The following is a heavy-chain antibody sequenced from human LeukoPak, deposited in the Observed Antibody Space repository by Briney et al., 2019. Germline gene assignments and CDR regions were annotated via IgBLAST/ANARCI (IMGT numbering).Heavy chain of an antibody. CDR1: GGTFRSYA. CDR3: ARGLGDYTDV. J-gene: IGHJ6*03. D-gene: IGHD3-10*01. Sequence: SVKVSCKASGGTFRSYAISWVRQAPGQGLEWMGRIIPIFGTANYAQKFQGRVTITTDESTSTAYMELSSLRSEDTAVYYCARGLGDYTDVWGKGTTVTVSS. CDR2: IIPIFGTA. V-gene: IGHV1-69*05.